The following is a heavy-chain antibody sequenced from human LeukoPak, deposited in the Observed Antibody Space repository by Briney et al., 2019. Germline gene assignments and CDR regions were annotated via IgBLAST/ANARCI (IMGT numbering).Heavy chain of an antibody. V-gene: IGHV4-59*12. CDR1: GGSISSYY. D-gene: IGHD3-22*01. J-gene: IGHJ3*02. CDR3: ARPRYFYADSGHTDI. Sequence: SETLSLTCTVSGGSISSYYWSWIRQPPGKGLEWIGYIYYSGSTNYNPSLKSRVTISVDTSKNQFSLKLSSVTVADTAVYYCARPRYFYADSGHTDIWGQGTMVTVSS. CDR2: IYYSGST.